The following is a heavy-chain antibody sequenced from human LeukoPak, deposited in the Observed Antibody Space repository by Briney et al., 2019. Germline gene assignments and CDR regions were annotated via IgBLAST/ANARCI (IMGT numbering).Heavy chain of an antibody. D-gene: IGHD6-13*01. V-gene: IGHV4-34*01. CDR2: INHSGST. Sequence: SETLSLTCAVYGGSFSGYYCSGIRQPPGKGLDGMGEINHSGSTNYNPSLKSRVTISVDTSKNQFSLKLSSVTAADTAVYYCARGSRLWSSSWYYFDYWGQGTLVTVSS. CDR1: GGSFSGYY. CDR3: ARGSRLWSSSWYYFDY. J-gene: IGHJ4*02.